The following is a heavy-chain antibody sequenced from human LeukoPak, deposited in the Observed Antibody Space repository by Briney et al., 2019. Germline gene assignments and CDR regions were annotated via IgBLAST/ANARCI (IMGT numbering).Heavy chain of an antibody. CDR1: GGSFSGYY. CDR3: ARGGYYYGSGSYYWDEDNWFDP. Sequence: SETLSLTCAVYGGSFSGYYWSWIRQPPGKGLEWIGEINHSGSTNYNPSLKSRVTMSVDTSKNQFSLKLSSVTAADTAVYYCARGGYYYGSGSYYWDEDNWFDPWGQGTLVTVSS. J-gene: IGHJ5*02. V-gene: IGHV4-34*01. CDR2: INHSGST. D-gene: IGHD3-10*01.